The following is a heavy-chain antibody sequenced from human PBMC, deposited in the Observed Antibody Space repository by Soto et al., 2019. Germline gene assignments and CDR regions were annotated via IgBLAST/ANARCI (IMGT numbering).Heavy chain of an antibody. D-gene: IGHD5-18*01. V-gene: IGHV3-74*01. CDR1: GFTFTHYW. Sequence: EVQLVESGGGLVQPGGSLRLSCVASGFTFTHYWMHWVRQAPGKGLVWVSYISSDGSNTNYADSVKGRFSISRDNAKNTMYLQMNSLRAEDTALYYCTRAGRYRYDNWFDPWGQGTLVTVSS. CDR3: TRAGRYRYDNWFDP. CDR2: ISSDGSNT. J-gene: IGHJ5*02.